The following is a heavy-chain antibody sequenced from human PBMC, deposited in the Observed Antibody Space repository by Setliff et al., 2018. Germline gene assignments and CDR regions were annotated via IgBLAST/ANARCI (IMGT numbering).Heavy chain of an antibody. CDR2: ISGYNGNT. Sequence: VKVSCKPSGYTFTSYGFSWVRQAPGQGLEWMGWISGYNGNTNYAQKVQGRVTMTTDTSTGTIYMELRSLRADDTAVYYCSRFGLYYEAVYGGGDYYYYGMDVWGQGTTVTVSS. CDR1: GYTFTSYG. J-gene: IGHJ6*02. CDR3: SRFGLYYEAVYGGGDYYYYGMDV. D-gene: IGHD3-16*01. V-gene: IGHV1-18*01.